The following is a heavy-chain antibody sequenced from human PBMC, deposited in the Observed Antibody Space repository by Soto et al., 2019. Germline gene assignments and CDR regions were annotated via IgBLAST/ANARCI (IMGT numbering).Heavy chain of an antibody. V-gene: IGHV2-5*02. Sequence: ESGPTLVIPTQTLTLTCTFSGFSLSTSGVGVGWIRQPPGKALEWLALIYWDDDKRYNPSLKTRLTITKDTSKNQVVLTMTNMDPVDTATYYCAYRQEYRNSWNSGWFDPWGQGTLVTVSS. D-gene: IGHD6-13*01. CDR1: GFSLSTSGVG. J-gene: IGHJ5*02. CDR3: AYRQEYRNSWNSGWFDP. CDR2: IYWDDDK.